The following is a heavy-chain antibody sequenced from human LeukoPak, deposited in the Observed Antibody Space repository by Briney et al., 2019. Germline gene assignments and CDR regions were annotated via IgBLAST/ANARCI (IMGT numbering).Heavy chain of an antibody. CDR3: ARSNWDSNVGIDY. J-gene: IGHJ4*02. CDR1: GGSISSSSYY. D-gene: IGHD1-7*01. Sequence: KSSETLSLTCTVSGGSISSSSYYWGWIRQPPGKGLEWIGTMYYSGITYYNPSLKSRVTTSVDTSKNQFTLEVSSVTAADTAVYYCARSNWDSNVGIDYWGQGILVIVSS. V-gene: IGHV4-39*01. CDR2: MYYSGIT.